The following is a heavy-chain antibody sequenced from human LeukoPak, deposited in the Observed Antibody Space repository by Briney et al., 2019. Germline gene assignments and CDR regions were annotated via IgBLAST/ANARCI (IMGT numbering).Heavy chain of an antibody. D-gene: IGHD6-19*01. CDR2: ISGSGGST. J-gene: IGHJ1*01. Sequence: GGSLRLSCAASGFTVSSNYMSWVRQAPGKGLEWVSAISGSGGSTYFADSVKGRFTISRDNSKNTLYLQMNSLRAEDTAVYYCAKWGSGWPEYFQHWGQGTLVTVSS. CDR3: AKWGSGWPEYFQH. CDR1: GFTVSSNY. V-gene: IGHV3-23*01.